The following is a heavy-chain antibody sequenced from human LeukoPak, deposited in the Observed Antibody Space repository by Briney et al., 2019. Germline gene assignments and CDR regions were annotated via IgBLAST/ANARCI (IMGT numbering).Heavy chain of an antibody. Sequence: GGSLRLSCAASGFTFSTYWMSWVRQAPGVGLEWVATIKLDGSEKYYVDSVKGRFTISRDNAKNSLHLQMNSLRAEDTAVYYCARDRSDILTGYNDAFDICGQGTMVTVSS. CDR2: IKLDGSEK. D-gene: IGHD3-9*01. CDR1: GFTFSTYW. V-gene: IGHV3-7*01. J-gene: IGHJ3*02. CDR3: ARDRSDILTGYNDAFDI.